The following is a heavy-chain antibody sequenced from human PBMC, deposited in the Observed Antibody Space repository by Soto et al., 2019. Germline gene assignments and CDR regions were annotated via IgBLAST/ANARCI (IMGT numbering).Heavy chain of an antibody. Sequence: GASVKVSWALSGDSLAAFAMHWVRQAPGKGLEWMGGFDPEDGETIYAQKFQGRVTMTEDTSTDTAYMELSSLRSEDTAVYYCASTTVTFYYFDDWGQGTLVTFSS. CDR2: FDPEDGET. J-gene: IGHJ4*02. CDR3: ASTTVTFYYFDD. V-gene: IGHV1-24*01. D-gene: IGHD4-17*01. CDR1: GDSLAAFA.